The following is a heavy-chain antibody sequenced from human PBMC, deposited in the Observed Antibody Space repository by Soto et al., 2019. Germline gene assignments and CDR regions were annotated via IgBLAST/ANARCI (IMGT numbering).Heavy chain of an antibody. CDR1: GGTFSSYA. D-gene: IGHD2-15*01. CDR3: ARAPIRLCSGDNCYSGLDS. CDR2: IIPIFNKV. J-gene: IGHJ4*02. V-gene: IGHV1-69*05. Sequence: QVQLVQSGAEVKKPGSSLKVSCKSSGGTFSSYAISWVRQAPGQGLEWLGGIIPIFNKVNYAQKSQGRVTITKYNSTITAYMELSSMRSDDTAFYYSARAPIRLCSGDNCYSGLDSWGQGTLVIVSS.